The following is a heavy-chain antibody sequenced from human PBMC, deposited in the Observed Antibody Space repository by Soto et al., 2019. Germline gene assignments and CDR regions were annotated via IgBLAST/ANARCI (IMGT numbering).Heavy chain of an antibody. D-gene: IGHD3-22*01. J-gene: IGHJ6*02. V-gene: IGHV3-30-3*01. Sequence: PWESLCLSCAASGFTFSSYAMYWGRQGPGQGVECVAVISCDGSNNYYADTVKGRFTISRAKSKNTLYLQMNSLRAEATDVYSCARAVDNSGYPADGMDFWGQGTPVTVSS. CDR3: ARAVDNSGYPADGMDF. CDR2: ISCDGSNN. CDR1: GFTFSSYA.